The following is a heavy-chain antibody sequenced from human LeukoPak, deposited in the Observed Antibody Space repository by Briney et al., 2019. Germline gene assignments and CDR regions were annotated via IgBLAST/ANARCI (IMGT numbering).Heavy chain of an antibody. J-gene: IGHJ4*02. D-gene: IGHD3-3*01. CDR2: IKQDGSEK. CDR3: ARDPTYYDFWSGYSPYFDY. CDR1: GFTFSSYW. Sequence: PGGSLRLSCAASGFTFSSYWMSWVRQAPGKGPEWVANIKQDGSEKYYVDSVKGRFTISRDNAKNSLYLQMNSLRAEDTAVYYCARDPTYYDFWSGYSPYFDYWGQGTLVTVSS. V-gene: IGHV3-7*01.